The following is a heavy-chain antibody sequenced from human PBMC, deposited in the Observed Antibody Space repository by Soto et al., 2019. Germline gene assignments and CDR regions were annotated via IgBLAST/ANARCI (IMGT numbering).Heavy chain of an antibody. D-gene: IGHD3-3*01. V-gene: IGHV4-34*01. J-gene: IGHJ5*02. Sequence: SETLSLTCAVYGGSFSGYYWSWIRQPPGKGLEWIGEINHSGSTNYNPSLKSRVTISVDTSKNQFSLKLSSVTAADTAVYYCARGRGRITMTGNWFDPWGQGTLVTVSS. CDR3: ARGRGRITMTGNWFDP. CDR1: GGSFSGYY. CDR2: INHSGST.